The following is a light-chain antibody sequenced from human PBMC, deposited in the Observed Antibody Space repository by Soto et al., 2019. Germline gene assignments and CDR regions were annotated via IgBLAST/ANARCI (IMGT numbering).Light chain of an antibody. V-gene: IGKV3-15*01. J-gene: IGKJ1*01. Sequence: TQSPSSLSASVGDRVTITCRASQDISSYLAWYHHKPVRSPRLLLYGASTRATGSPARFSGSECGADFTLTISSLQSEDVAVSYCQQYNNWHRTFGQGTKVDIK. CDR3: QQYNNWHRT. CDR2: GAS. CDR1: QDISSY.